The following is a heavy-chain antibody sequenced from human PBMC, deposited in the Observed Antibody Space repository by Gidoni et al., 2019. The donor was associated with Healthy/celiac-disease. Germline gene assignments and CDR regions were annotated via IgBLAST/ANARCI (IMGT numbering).Heavy chain of an antibody. D-gene: IGHD2-2*03. Sequence: EVQLVESGGGVVQPGGSLRLSCAASGFTFRSDSMNWVRQAPGKGLEWVSYISSSSSTIYYADSVKGRFTSSRDNAKNSLYLQMNSLIAEDTAVYYCARDGYCSSTSCLDAFDIWGQGTMVTVSS. CDR1: GFTFRSDS. J-gene: IGHJ3*02. CDR2: ISSSSSTI. V-gene: IGHV3-48*01. CDR3: ARDGYCSSTSCLDAFDI.